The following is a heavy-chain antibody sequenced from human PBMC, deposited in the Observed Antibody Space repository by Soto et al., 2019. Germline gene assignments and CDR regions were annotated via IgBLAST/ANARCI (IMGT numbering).Heavy chain of an antibody. CDR2: IIPIFGTA. CDR3: ARYGRGANGGDIVVVPADYYYYGMDV. V-gene: IGHV1-69*13. CDR1: GGTFSSYA. Sequence: GASVKVSCKASGGTFSSYAISWVRQAPGQGLEWMGGIIPIFGTANYAQKFQGRVTITADESTSTAYMELSSLRSEDTAVYYCARYGRGANGGDIVVVPADYYYYGMDVWGQGTLVTVSS. J-gene: IGHJ6*02. D-gene: IGHD2-2*01.